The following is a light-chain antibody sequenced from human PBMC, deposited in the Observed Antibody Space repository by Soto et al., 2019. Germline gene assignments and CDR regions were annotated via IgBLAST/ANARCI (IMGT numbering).Light chain of an antibody. CDR3: SSYTPSSTYV. V-gene: IGLV2-18*02. Sequence: QSALTQPPSVSGSPGQSVAISCTGTSSDVGSSNGVSWYQQPPGTAPKLMIYDVSNRPSGVPDRFSGSKSGNTASLTISGLQAEDEADYYCSSYTPSSTYVFGTGTKLPVL. J-gene: IGLJ1*01. CDR1: SSDVGSSNG. CDR2: DVS.